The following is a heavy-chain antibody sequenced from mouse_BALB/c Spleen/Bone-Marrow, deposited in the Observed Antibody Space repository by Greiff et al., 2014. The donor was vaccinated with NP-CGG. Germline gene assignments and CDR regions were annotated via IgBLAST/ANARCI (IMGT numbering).Heavy chain of an antibody. D-gene: IGHD2-10*02. CDR3: ARQLYGNYAY. CDR2: INPYNGGT. CDR1: GYSFTGYY. V-gene: IGHV1S30*01. J-gene: IGHJ3*01. Sequence: EVQLQQSGPELVKPGPSVKISCKASGYSFTGYYMHWVKQSPGKSLEWIGEINPYNGGTSYNQKFKGKATLTVDTSSSTACMELHSLTSEDSLVYYCARQLYGNYAYWGQGTLVTVSA.